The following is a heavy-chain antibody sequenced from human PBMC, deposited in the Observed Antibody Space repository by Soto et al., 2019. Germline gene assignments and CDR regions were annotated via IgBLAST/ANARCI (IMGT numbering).Heavy chain of an antibody. CDR2: IYYSGST. Sequence: LSLTCTVSGGSVSSGSYYWSWIRQPPGKGLEWIGYIYYSGSTNYNPSLKSRVTISVDTSKNQFSLKLSSVTAADTAVYYCARSRRKIGARLGAWFDPWGQGTLVTVSS. V-gene: IGHV4-61*01. J-gene: IGHJ5*02. CDR1: GGSVSSGSYY. CDR3: ARSRRKIGARLGAWFDP. D-gene: IGHD4-17*01.